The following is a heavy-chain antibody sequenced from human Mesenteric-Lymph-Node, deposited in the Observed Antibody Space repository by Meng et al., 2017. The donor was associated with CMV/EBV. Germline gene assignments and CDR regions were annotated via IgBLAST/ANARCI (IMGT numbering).Heavy chain of an antibody. CDR3: ASYSNYHGGYYYYGMDV. CDR2: IYSGGST. Sequence: GESLKISCAASGFTFSSYWMHWVRQAPGKGLEWVSVIYSGGSTYYADSVKGRFTISRDNSKNTLYLQMNSLRAEDTAVYYCASYSNYHGGYYYYGMDVWGQGTTVTVSS. J-gene: IGHJ6*02. CDR1: GFTFSSYW. V-gene: IGHV3-66*02. D-gene: IGHD4-11*01.